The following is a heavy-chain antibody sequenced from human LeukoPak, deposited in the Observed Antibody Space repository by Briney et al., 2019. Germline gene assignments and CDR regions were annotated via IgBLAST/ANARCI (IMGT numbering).Heavy chain of an antibody. D-gene: IGHD1-26*01. Sequence: SETLSLTCTVSSGSTGTDFWSWIRQPPGKGLEWIGFNSHSGDSNYNPSLKSRVTISVDSSKDQFSLKMTSVTAADTAVYYCARGGASSRYFDSWGQGTLVTVSS. CDR1: SGSTGTDF. CDR3: ARGGASSRYFDS. J-gene: IGHJ4*02. V-gene: IGHV4-59*01. CDR2: NSHSGDS.